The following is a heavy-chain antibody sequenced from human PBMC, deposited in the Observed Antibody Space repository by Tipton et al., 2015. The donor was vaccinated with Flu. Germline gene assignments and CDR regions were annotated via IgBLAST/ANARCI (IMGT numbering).Heavy chain of an antibody. D-gene: IGHD3-10*02. CDR1: GYSISSGYY. V-gene: IGHV4-38-2*01. CDR2: IYPSGTP. CDR3: ARLSYYDVDLKNFYFDY. Sequence: TLSLTCAVSGYSISSGYYWGWIRQPPGKGLEWIGSIYPSGTPYYNPSLKSRVTISVDTSKSQFSLKLRSVTAADTAVYYCARLSYYDVDLKNFYFDYWGQGALVTVSS. J-gene: IGHJ4*02.